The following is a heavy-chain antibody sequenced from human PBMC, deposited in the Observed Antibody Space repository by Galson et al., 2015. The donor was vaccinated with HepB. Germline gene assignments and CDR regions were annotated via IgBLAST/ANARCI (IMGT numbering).Heavy chain of an antibody. J-gene: IGHJ3*02. CDR1: GFTFGDYP. CDR3: SRGGYYDFWSDAFDI. D-gene: IGHD3-3*01. V-gene: IGHV3-49*03. CDR2: IRSKAYDGTT. Sequence: SLRLSCAASGFTFGDYPMSWFRQAPGKGLGWVGFIRSKAYDGTTEYDASVKGRFTISRDDSKSVAYLQMNSLKTEDTAVYYCSRGGYYDFWSDAFDIWGQGTMVTVSS.